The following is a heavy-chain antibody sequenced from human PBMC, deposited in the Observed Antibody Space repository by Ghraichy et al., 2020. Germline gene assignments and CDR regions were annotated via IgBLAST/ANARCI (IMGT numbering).Heavy chain of an antibody. CDR2: IIPIFGTA. CDR1: GGTFSSYA. D-gene: IGHD3-10*01. J-gene: IGHJ6*02. V-gene: IGHV1-69*13. Sequence: SVKVSCKASGGTFSSYAISWVRQAPGQGLEWMGGIIPIFGTANYAQKFQGRVTITADESTSTAYMELSSLRSEDTAVYYCARERRPVRGVDYYYYGMDVGGQGTTVTVS. CDR3: ARERRPVRGVDYYYYGMDV.